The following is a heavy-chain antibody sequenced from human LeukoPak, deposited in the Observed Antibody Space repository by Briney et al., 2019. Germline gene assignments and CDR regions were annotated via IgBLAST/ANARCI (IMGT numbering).Heavy chain of an antibody. Sequence: GGSLRLSCAASGFTFSSYSMNWVRQAPGKGLEWVSYISSSSSSIYYVDSVKGRFTVSRDNAKNSLYLQMNSLRAEDTAVYYCARVGPYYYYYGMDVWGQGTTVTVSS. CDR2: ISSSSSSI. J-gene: IGHJ6*02. CDR3: ARVGPYYYYYGMDV. V-gene: IGHV3-48*04. D-gene: IGHD1-26*01. CDR1: GFTFSSYS.